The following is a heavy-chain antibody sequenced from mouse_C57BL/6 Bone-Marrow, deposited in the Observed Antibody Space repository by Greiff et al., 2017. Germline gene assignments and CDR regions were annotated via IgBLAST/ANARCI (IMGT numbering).Heavy chain of an antibody. J-gene: IGHJ1*03. Sequence: VQLKESGAELVRPGASVKLSCTASGFNITDDYMPWVKQRPEQGLEWIGWIDPENGDTEYASKFQGKATITADTSSNTAYLQLSSLTSEDTAVYYCTTYSNYGYFDVWGTGTTVTVSS. D-gene: IGHD2-5*01. CDR2: IDPENGDT. CDR1: GFNITDDY. V-gene: IGHV14-4*01. CDR3: TTYSNYGYFDV.